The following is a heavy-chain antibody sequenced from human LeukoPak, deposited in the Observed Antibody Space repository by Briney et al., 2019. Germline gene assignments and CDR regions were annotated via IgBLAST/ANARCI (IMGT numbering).Heavy chain of an antibody. J-gene: IGHJ5*02. CDR2: IIPIFGIA. D-gene: IGHD6-13*01. CDR1: GGTFSSYA. V-gene: IGHV1-69*04. CDR3: ARGRIAAAGSWFDP. Sequence: ASVKVSCKASGGTFSSYAISWVRQAPGQGLEWMGRIIPIFGIANYAQKFQGRVTITADKSTSTAYMELSSLRSEDTAVYYCARGRIAAAGSWFDPWGQGTLVIVSS.